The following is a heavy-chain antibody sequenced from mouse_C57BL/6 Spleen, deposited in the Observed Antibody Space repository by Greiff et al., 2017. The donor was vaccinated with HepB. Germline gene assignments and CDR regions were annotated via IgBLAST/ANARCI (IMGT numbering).Heavy chain of an antibody. J-gene: IGHJ4*01. V-gene: IGHV5-4*01. CDR3: ARERLYAMDY. Sequence: EVKVVESGGGLVKPGGSLKLSCAASGFTFSSYAMSWVRQTPEKRLEWVATISDGGSYTYYPDNVKGRFTISRDNAKNNLYLQMSHLKSEDTAMYYCARERLYAMDYWGQGTSVTVSS. CDR2: ISDGGSYT. CDR1: GFTFSSYA.